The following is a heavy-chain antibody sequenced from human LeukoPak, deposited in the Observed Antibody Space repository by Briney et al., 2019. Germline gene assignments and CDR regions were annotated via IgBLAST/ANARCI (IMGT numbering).Heavy chain of an antibody. D-gene: IGHD2-8*02. CDR1: GGSISSGRYY. V-gene: IGHV4-31*03. Sequence: PSETLSLTCTVSGGSISSGRYYWSWILQHPGKGLEWIGFIYYSGSTYYNPSLKSRVTISLDTSKNQFSLKVNSVTAADTAVYYCARLPGGVVWYFDLWGRGTLVTVSS. J-gene: IGHJ2*01. CDR2: IYYSGST. CDR3: ARLPGGVVWYFDL.